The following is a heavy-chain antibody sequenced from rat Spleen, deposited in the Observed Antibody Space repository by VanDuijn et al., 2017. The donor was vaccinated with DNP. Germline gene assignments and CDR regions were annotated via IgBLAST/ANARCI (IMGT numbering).Heavy chain of an antibody. CDR1: GYSITRNY. CDR3: ARWSDYFDY. J-gene: IGHJ2*01. V-gene: IGHV3-1*01. CDR2: ITYSGST. Sequence: EVQLQESGPGLVKPSQSLSLTCSVTGYSITRNYWSWIRKFPENKMEWMGYITYSGSTNYNPSLKSRISITRDTSKNQFFLQLNSVTTEDTATYYRARWSDYFDYWGQGVMVTVSS.